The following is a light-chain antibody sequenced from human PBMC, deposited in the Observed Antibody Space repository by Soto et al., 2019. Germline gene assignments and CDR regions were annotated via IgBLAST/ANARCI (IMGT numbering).Light chain of an antibody. CDR2: EVS. CDR1: SSDVGGYNY. CDR3: SSYTSSSIDYV. J-gene: IGLJ1*01. Sequence: QSALTQPASVSGSPGQSITISCTGTSSDVGGYNYVSWYQQHPGKAPQLMIYEVSNRPSGVSNRFSGSKSGNTASLTISGLQAEDEADYYCSSYTSSSIDYVFVTGTKLTVL. V-gene: IGLV2-14*01.